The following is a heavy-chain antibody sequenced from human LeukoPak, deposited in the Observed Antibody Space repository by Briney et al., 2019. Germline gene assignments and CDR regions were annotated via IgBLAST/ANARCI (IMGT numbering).Heavy chain of an antibody. CDR2: ISYDGSNK. J-gene: IGHJ4*02. Sequence: GGSLRLSCAASGFTFSSYAMYWVRQAQGKGLEGVAVISYDGSNKYYADSVKGRFTISRDNSKNTLYLQMNSLRAEDTAVYYCARDRDSGGSCEFDYWGQGTLVTVSS. D-gene: IGHD2-15*01. CDR3: ARDRDSGGSCEFDY. V-gene: IGHV3-30-3*01. CDR1: GFTFSSYA.